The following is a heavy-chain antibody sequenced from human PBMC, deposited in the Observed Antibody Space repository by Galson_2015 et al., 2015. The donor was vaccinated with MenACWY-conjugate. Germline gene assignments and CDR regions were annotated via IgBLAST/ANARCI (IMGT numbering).Heavy chain of an antibody. Sequence: SLRLSCAASGFGFNKYAMHWVRQAPGKGLEWVAVIPYDGTDDYYVDSVKGRFTISRDNSQNLLHLQMNSLRGEDTAVYYCARSLGSIGAPFDNWGQGTLLTVSS. CDR1: GFGFNKYA. J-gene: IGHJ4*02. CDR2: IPYDGTDD. V-gene: IGHV3-30*04. CDR3: ARSLGSIGAPFDN. D-gene: IGHD1-1*01.